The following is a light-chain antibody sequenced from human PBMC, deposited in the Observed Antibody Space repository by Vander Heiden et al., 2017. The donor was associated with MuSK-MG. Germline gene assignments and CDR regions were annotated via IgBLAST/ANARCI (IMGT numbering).Light chain of an antibody. J-gene: IGKJ3*01. Sequence: DIQMTQSPSSLSASVGDRVTITCRASQSISDYLNWYQQKPGKAPKLVIYGASSLQSGVSSRFSGSGSGTDFTLTISKLQPEDFATYYCQQSDSTLFTFGHGTKVDIK. CDR2: GAS. V-gene: IGKV1-39*01. CDR1: QSISDY. CDR3: QQSDSTLFT.